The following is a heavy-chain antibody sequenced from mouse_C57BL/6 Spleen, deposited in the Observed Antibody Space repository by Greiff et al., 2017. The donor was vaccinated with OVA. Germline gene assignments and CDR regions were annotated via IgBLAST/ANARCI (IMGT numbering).Heavy chain of an antibody. Sequence: EVQLVASGGGLVKPGGSLKLSCAASGFTFSSYAMSWVRQTPEKRLEWVATISDGGSYTYYPDNVKGRFTISRDNAKNNLYLQMSHLKSEDTAMYYCARDPTVVAPAYWGQGTSVTVSS. CDR3: ARDPTVVAPAY. CDR2: ISDGGSYT. D-gene: IGHD1-1*01. V-gene: IGHV5-4*01. CDR1: GFTFSSYA. J-gene: IGHJ4*01.